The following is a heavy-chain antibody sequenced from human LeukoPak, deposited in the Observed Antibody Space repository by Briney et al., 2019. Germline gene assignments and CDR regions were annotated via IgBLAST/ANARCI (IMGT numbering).Heavy chain of an antibody. V-gene: IGHV1-2*02. CDR3: ARGRLGITMVRGVTTWFDP. Sequence: ASVKVSCKASGYTFTGYYMHWVRQAPGQGLEWMGWINPNSGGTNYAQKFQGRVTMTRDTSISTAYMELSRLRSDDTAVYYCARGRLGITMVRGVTTWFDPGAREPWSPSPQ. J-gene: IGHJ5*02. D-gene: IGHD3-10*01. CDR1: GYTFTGYY. CDR2: INPNSGGT.